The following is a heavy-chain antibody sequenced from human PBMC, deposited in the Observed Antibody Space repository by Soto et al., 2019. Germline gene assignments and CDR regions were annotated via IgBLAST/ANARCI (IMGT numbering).Heavy chain of an antibody. J-gene: IGHJ5*02. V-gene: IGHV1-69*02. CDR2: IIPILGIA. D-gene: IGHD2-15*01. Sequence: QVQLVQSGAEVKKPGSSVKVSCKASGGTFSSYTISWVRQAPGQGLEWMGRIIPILGIANYAQKFQGRVTITADKATSTAYMELSSLRSDDTAVYYCARASCSGGSCYGGWFDPWGQGTLVTVSS. CDR3: ARASCSGGSCYGGWFDP. CDR1: GGTFSSYT.